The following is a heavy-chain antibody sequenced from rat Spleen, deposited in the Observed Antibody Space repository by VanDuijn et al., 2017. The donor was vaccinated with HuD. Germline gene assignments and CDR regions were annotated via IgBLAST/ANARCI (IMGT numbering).Heavy chain of an antibody. CDR1: GFTFSDYG. Sequence: EVQLVESGGGLVQPGRSLKLSCAASGFTFSDYGVAWVRQAPTAGLEWVATIRCGDSSGHSGTYYRDSVRGRFTISRDDAKSTLSLQMDRRRSEDTATYYCARRHYGYTDYFDHWGQGVMVTVSS. CDR2: IRCGDSSGHSGT. J-gene: IGHJ2*01. V-gene: IGHV5-29*01. D-gene: IGHD1-9*01. CDR3: ARRHYGYTDYFDH.